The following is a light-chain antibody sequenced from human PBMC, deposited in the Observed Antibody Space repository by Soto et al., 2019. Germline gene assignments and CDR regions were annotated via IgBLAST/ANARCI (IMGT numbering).Light chain of an antibody. J-gene: IGKJ4*01. V-gene: IGKV3-15*01. CDR2: RAS. CDR1: QSVFSD. CDR3: QQYNNWPLT. Sequence: DIEMTQSPATLSVSPGERATLSCRASQSVFSDLAWYQQKPGQAPRLLIYRASTRATAIPARFSGSGSGTEFTLTISSLQSEYFAVYYCQQYNNWPLTFGGGTKVEIK.